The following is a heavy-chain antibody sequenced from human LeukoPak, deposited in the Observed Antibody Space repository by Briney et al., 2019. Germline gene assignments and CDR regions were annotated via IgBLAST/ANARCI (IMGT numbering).Heavy chain of an antibody. V-gene: IGHV1-69*13. CDR1: GGTFSSYA. CDR3: ATISLGVAGSPKRYYFDY. CDR2: IIPIFGTA. Sequence: SVKVSCKASGGTFSSYAISWVRQAPGQGLEWMGGIIPIFGTANYAQKFQGRVTITADESTSTAYMELSSLRSEDTAVYYCATISLGVAGSPKRYYFDYWGQGTLVTVSS. J-gene: IGHJ4*02. D-gene: IGHD6-19*01.